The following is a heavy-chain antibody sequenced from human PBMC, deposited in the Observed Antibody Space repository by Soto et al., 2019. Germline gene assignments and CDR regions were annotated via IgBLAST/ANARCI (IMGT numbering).Heavy chain of an antibody. J-gene: IGHJ3*02. CDR1: GGSIRSYY. CDR2: IYYSGST. D-gene: IGHD3-10*01. CDR3: ARGYYGSGSYWVAFDI. Sequence: SETLSLTCTVSGGSIRSYYWSWIRQSPGKGLEWIGYIYYSGSTNYNPSLKSRVTISVDTSKNQFPLKLSSVTAADTAVYYCARGYYGSGSYWVAFDIW. V-gene: IGHV4-59*01.